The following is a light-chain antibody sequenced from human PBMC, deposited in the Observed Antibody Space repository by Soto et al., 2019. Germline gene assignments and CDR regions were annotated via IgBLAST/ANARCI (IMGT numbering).Light chain of an antibody. CDR3: QQYGSSPPYT. V-gene: IGKV3-20*01. J-gene: IGKJ2*01. CDR1: QSVSNNY. CDR2: GST. Sequence: EVVVTQSPGTLSLSPGERASLSCRASQSVSNNYLAWYQQTPGQSPTLLIFGSTDRATGIPDRFSGSGSGTDFTLTISRLEPEDFAVYYCQQYGSSPPYTFGQGTKLEIK.